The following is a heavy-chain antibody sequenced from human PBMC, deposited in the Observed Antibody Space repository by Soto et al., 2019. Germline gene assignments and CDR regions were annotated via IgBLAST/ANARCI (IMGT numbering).Heavy chain of an antibody. D-gene: IGHD3-22*01. Sequence: ALVKVSCKASGYTFTTYDLSWVRQAPGQGLEWMGWISAYDGNTNYAQNLQGRVTMTTDTSTSTAYMELRSLRSDDTAEYHCARVIGYYYHMDVWGQGTTVTVSS. CDR2: ISAYDGNT. V-gene: IGHV1-18*01. CDR3: ARVIGYYYHMDV. CDR1: GYTFTTYD. J-gene: IGHJ6*01.